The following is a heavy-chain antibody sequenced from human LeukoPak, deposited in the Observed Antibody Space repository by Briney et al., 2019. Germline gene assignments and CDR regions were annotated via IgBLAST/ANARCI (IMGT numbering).Heavy chain of an antibody. V-gene: IGHV4-39*01. CDR2: IYYSGST. Sequence: WIRQPPGKGLEWIGSIYYSGSTYYNPSLKSRVTISVDTSKNQFSLKLSSVTAADTAVYYCARQGIVGAALIDYWGQGTLVTVSS. J-gene: IGHJ4*02. D-gene: IGHD1-26*01. CDR3: ARQGIVGAALIDY.